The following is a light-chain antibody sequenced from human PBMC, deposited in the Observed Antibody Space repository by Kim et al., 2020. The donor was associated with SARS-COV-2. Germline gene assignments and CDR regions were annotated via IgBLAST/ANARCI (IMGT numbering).Light chain of an antibody. CDR1: ESISRW. V-gene: IGKV1-5*03. Sequence: ASVGDRVTIMCRPSESISRWTAWYQQKPGKAPKLLIYKASTLESGVPSRFSGSGSGTEFTLTISSLQPDDFATYYCQQYKSPPWTFGQGTKVDIK. CDR2: KAS. J-gene: IGKJ1*01. CDR3: QQYKSPPWT.